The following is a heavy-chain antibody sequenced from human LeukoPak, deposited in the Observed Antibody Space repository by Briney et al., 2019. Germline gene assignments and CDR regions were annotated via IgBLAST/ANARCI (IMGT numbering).Heavy chain of an antibody. CDR2: VYGSGST. D-gene: IGHD3-10*01. V-gene: IGHV4-31*03. J-gene: IGHJ4*02. CDR1: GGSISPSFYF. Sequence: SQTLSLTCTVPGGSISPSFYFWSCIRQHPGKGLEWIGYVYGSGSTYLNPSLKSRVSMSLDTSQNQFSLNLSSVTAADTAVYYCARLHGDYASGTPPFDYWGQGTLVTVSS. CDR3: ARLHGDYASGTPPFDY.